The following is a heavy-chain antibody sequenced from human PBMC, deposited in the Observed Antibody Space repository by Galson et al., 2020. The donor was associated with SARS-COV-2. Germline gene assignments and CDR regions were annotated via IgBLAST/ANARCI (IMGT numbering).Heavy chain of an antibody. J-gene: IGHJ3*01. CDR1: GFAFADYA. CDR2: STWNGRRT. V-gene: IGHV3-9*01. CDR3: AIVMHLDSGLVHWGFDV. D-gene: IGHD7-27*01. Sequence: QLGESLKISCAASGFAFADYAMPWVRQSPGKGLEWVSGSTWNGRRTAYADSLHARFTVSRDNAKYSLSLHMTSLGAADTALYYCAIVMHLDSGLVHWGFDVWGRGTMVTVSS.